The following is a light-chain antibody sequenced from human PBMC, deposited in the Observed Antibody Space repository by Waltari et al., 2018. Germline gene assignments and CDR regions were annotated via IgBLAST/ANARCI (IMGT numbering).Light chain of an antibody. J-gene: IGLJ1*01. CDR3: SSYTSSSTYV. Sequence: QSALTQPASVSGSPGQSITIHCTGTSSDVGGYNHVSWYQQHPGKAPKLMIYEVSNRPSGFSNRFSGSKSGNTASLTISGLQAEDEADYYCSSYTSSSTYVFGTGTKVTVL. V-gene: IGLV2-14*01. CDR1: SSDVGGYNH. CDR2: EVS.